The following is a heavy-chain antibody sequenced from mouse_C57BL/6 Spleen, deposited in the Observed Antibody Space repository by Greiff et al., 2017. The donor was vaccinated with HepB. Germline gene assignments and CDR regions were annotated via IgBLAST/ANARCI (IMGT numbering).Heavy chain of an antibody. Sequence: EVQLQESVAELVRPGASVKLSCTASGFNIKNTYMHWVKQRPEQGLEWIGRIDPANGNTKYAPKFQGKATITADTSSNTAYLQLSSLTSEDTAIYYCARSPSTIVTEAWFAYWGQGTLVTVSA. CDR1: GFNIKNTY. V-gene: IGHV14-3*01. CDR3: ARSPSTIVTEAWFAY. D-gene: IGHD2-12*01. CDR2: IDPANGNT. J-gene: IGHJ3*01.